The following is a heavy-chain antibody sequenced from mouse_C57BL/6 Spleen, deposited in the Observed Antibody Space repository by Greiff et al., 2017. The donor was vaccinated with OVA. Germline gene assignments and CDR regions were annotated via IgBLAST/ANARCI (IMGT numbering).Heavy chain of an antibody. V-gene: IGHV1-82*01. CDR3: AREPLPYSNCGDYAMDY. D-gene: IGHD2-5*01. CDR2: IYPGDGDT. Sequence: VQLQQSGPELVKPGASVKISCKASGYAFSSSWMNWVKQRPGKGLEWIGRIYPGDGDTNYNGKFKGKATLTADKSSSTAYMQLSSLTSEDSAVYCCAREPLPYSNCGDYAMDYWGQGTSVTVSS. J-gene: IGHJ4*01. CDR1: GYAFSSSW.